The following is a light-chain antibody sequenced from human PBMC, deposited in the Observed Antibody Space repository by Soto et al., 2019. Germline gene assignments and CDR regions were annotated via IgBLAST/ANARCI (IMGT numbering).Light chain of an antibody. CDR1: QTVTSNY. Sequence: EIVLTQSPGIISLSPGERATLSCRASQTVTSNYLAWYQQNPGQAPRLLIYGASSRATGIPDRFSGSGSGTDFSLTISRLEPEDFAVYYCHHYGHGRDTFRQGTRLETK. V-gene: IGKV3-20*01. CDR2: GAS. J-gene: IGKJ5*01. CDR3: HHYGHGRDT.